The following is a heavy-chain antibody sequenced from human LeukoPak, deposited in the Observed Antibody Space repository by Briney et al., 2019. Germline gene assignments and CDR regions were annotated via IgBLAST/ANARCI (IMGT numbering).Heavy chain of an antibody. Sequence: GGSLRLSCAASGFTFSSYSMNWVRQASGEGLEWVSYISGSSSSVFYADSVKGRLTISRDNAKNSQYLQMNSLRAEDTAVYYCARDYYGDYSFDYWGQGTLVTVSS. CDR2: ISGSSSSV. CDR3: ARDYYGDYSFDY. J-gene: IGHJ4*02. V-gene: IGHV3-48*01. CDR1: GFTFSSYS. D-gene: IGHD4-17*01.